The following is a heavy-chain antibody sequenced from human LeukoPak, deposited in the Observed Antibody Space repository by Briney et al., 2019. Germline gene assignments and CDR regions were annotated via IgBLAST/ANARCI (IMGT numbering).Heavy chain of an antibody. CDR3: ARDYGGNIRGYFDY. CDR1: GFTFSSYE. Sequence: GGSLRLSCAASGFTFSSYEMNWVRQAPGKGLEWVSYISSSGSTIYYADSVKGRFTISRDNAKNSLYLQMNSLRAEDTAVYYCARDYGGNIRGYFDYWGQGTLVTVSS. D-gene: IGHD4-23*01. J-gene: IGHJ4*02. CDR2: ISSSGSTI. V-gene: IGHV3-48*03.